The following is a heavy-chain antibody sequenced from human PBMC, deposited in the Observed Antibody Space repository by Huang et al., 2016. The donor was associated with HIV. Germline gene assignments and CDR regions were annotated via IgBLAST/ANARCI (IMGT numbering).Heavy chain of an antibody. J-gene: IGHJ5*02. Sequence: QVHLQQWGAGLLKPSETLSLTCAVYGGSFSGYYWNWIRQSPGKGLEWIGKINHGGITNYNPSLERRVTMSVDPSKKQFSLKLSSVSVADSAVYYCAREIMISFGGPFDPWGQGTLVIVSS. CDR3: AREIMISFGGPFDP. V-gene: IGHV4-34*01. CDR2: INHGGIT. CDR1: GGSFSGYY. D-gene: IGHD3-16*01.